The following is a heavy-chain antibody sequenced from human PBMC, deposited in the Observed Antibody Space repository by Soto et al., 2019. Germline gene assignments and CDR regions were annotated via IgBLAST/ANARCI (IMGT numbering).Heavy chain of an antibody. V-gene: IGHV4-31*03. CDR1: GGSISSVGYY. Sequence: PSETLSLTCTVSGGSISSVGYYWSWIRQHPGKGLEWIGYIYYSGSTYYNPSLKSRVTISVDTSKNQFSLKLSSVTAADTAVYYCARDKSNVGIAVDWGQGTMVTVSS. J-gene: IGHJ3*01. CDR3: ARDKSNVGIAVD. D-gene: IGHD6-19*01. CDR2: IYYSGST.